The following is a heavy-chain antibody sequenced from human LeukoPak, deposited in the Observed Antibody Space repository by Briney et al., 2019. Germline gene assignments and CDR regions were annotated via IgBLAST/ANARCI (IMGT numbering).Heavy chain of an antibody. CDR1: GFTFSSYS. V-gene: IGHV3-21*01. Sequence: PGGSLRLSCAASGFTFSSYSMNWVRQSPGKGLEWVSLITSSSSYIYYADSVKGRFTISRDNSKNTLYLQMNSLRAEDTAVYYCAKLLSNSGRFLYWGQGTLVTVSS. J-gene: IGHJ4*02. D-gene: IGHD4-23*01. CDR3: AKLLSNSGRFLY. CDR2: ITSSSSYI.